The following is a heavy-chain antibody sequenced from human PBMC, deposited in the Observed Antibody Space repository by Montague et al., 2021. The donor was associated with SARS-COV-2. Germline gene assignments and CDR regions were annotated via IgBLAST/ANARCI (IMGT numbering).Heavy chain of an antibody. CDR3: ARDRPAAGIYYGMEV. Sequence: STFDNRSLRSRVTISVDPSKNQFSLKLSSVTAADTAVYYCARDRPAAGIYYGMEVWGQGTKV. CDR2: ST. D-gene: IGHD6-13*01. V-gene: IGHV4-39*07. J-gene: IGHJ6*02.